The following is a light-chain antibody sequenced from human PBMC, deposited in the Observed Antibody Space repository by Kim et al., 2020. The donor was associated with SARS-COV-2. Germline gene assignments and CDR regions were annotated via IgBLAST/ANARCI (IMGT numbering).Light chain of an antibody. CDR3: SSYTSSSTLVV. V-gene: IGLV2-14*03. Sequence: QSITISCTGTSSDVGGYNYGSWYQQHPGKAPKIMIYDVSNRPSGVSNRFSGSKSGNTASLTISGLQAEDEADYYCSSYTSSSTLVVFGGGTQLTVL. J-gene: IGLJ2*01. CDR1: SSDVGGYNY. CDR2: DVS.